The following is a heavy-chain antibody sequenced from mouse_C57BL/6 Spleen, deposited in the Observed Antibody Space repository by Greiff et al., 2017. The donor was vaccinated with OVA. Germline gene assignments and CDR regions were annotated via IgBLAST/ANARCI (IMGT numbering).Heavy chain of an antibody. Sequence: EVHLVESGEGLVKPGGSLKLSCAASGFTFSSYAMSWVRQTPEKRLEWVSYISSGGDYIYYADTVKGRFTISRDNARNTLYLQMSSLKSEDTAMYYCTRSIYYGSSPYYFDYWGQGTTLTVSS. D-gene: IGHD1-1*01. CDR3: TRSIYYGSSPYYFDY. CDR1: GFTFSSYA. CDR2: ISSGGDYI. V-gene: IGHV5-9-1*02. J-gene: IGHJ2*01.